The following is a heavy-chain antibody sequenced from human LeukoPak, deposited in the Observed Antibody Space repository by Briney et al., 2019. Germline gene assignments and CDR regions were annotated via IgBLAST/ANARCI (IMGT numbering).Heavy chain of an antibody. J-gene: IGHJ6*02. V-gene: IGHV3-30*18. Sequence: PGGSLRPSCAASGFTFSSYGMHWVRQAPGKGLEWVAVISYDGSNKYYADSVKGRFTISRDNSKNTLYLQMNSLRAEDTAVYYCAKSFGGYDGGYYYGMDVWGQGTTVTVSS. CDR3: AKSFGGYDGGYYYGMDV. CDR2: ISYDGSNK. CDR1: GFTFSSYG. D-gene: IGHD5-12*01.